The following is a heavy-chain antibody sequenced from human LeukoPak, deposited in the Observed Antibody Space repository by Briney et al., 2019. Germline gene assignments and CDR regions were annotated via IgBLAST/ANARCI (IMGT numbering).Heavy chain of an antibody. J-gene: IGHJ4*02. CDR3: AKRSFLAACHFCFDY. V-gene: IGHV3-23*01. Sequence: GGSLRLSCVASGFTFSSYAISWVRQAPGKGLDWVSTFSGNSGNTYYADSVRGRFAISRDNSKNTLYLQMNSLTAEDTAVYYFAKRSFLAACHFCFDYWGQGTLVTVSS. CDR2: FSGNSGNT. D-gene: IGHD6-6*01. CDR1: GFTFSSYA.